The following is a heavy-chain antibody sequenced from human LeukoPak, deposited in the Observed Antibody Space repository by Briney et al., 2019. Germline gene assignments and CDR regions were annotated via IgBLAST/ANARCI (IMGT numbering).Heavy chain of an antibody. D-gene: IGHD3-22*01. V-gene: IGHV3-30*04. CDR3: ARGVVGGYYYPFDY. Sequence: GGSLRLSCAASGFTFSSYAMHWVRRAPGKGLEWVAVISYDGSNKYYADSVKGRFTISRDNSKNTLYLQMNSLRAEDTAVYYCARGVVGGYYYPFDYWGQGTLVTVSS. CDR2: ISYDGSNK. J-gene: IGHJ4*02. CDR1: GFTFSSYA.